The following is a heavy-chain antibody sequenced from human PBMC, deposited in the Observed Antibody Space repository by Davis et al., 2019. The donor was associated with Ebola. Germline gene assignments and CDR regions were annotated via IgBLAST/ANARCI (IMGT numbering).Heavy chain of an antibody. CDR3: TTAPYYDSVWGSYRYTPFLVP. CDR1: GFTFTNAW. Sequence: PGGSLRLSCAASGFTFTNAWMSWVRQAPGKGLEWVGRIKSKTDGGTTDYAAPVKGRFTISRDDSKNTLYLQMNSLKTEDTAVYYCTTAPYYDSVWGSYRYTPFLVPWGQGTLVTVSS. CDR2: IKSKTDGGTT. D-gene: IGHD3-16*02. J-gene: IGHJ5*02. V-gene: IGHV3-15*01.